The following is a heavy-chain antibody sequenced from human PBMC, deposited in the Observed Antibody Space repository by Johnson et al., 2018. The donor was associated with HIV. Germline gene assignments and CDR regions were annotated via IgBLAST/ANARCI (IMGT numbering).Heavy chain of an antibody. D-gene: IGHD5-18*01. CDR2: ISYDGSTK. V-gene: IGHV3-30-3*01. CDR1: GFTFSTYA. Sequence: QVQLVESGGGVVQPGRSLRLSCAASGFTFSTYAIHWVRQAPGKGLEWVAIISYDGSTKYYADSVKGRFTISRDNSKNSLYLQMNTLRAEDTAVYNCARDQRGGYSYGDAFDFWGQGTVVSVST. J-gene: IGHJ3*01. CDR3: ARDQRGGYSYGDAFDF.